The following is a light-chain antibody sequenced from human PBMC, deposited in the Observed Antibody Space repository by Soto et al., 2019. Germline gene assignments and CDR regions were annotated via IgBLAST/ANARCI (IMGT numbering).Light chain of an antibody. CDR1: HAIASA. J-gene: IGKJ5*01. CDR2: DAS. V-gene: IGKV1D-13*01. CDR3: QQFNYFRVT. Sequence: AIQLTQSPSSLSASVGDRVTITCRASHAIASALAWYQQKPGQPPKLIIYDASTLESGVPSRFIGSGSGTDFTLTISGLQPEDFAAYYCQQFNYFRVTFGQGTRLEI.